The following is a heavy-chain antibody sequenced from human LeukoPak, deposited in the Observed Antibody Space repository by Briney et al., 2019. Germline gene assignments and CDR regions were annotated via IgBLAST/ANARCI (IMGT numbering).Heavy chain of an antibody. V-gene: IGHV3-7*01. CDR3: ARIGYSSSSNDY. Sequence: GGSLRLSCAASGFTFKNYAMSWVRQAPGKGLEWVANINQDGSVKYYVDSLKGRFTIYRDNAKNSLYLQMNSLRAEDTAVYYCARIGYSSSSNDYWGQGTLVTVSS. D-gene: IGHD6-6*01. CDR1: GFTFKNYA. J-gene: IGHJ4*02. CDR2: INQDGSVK.